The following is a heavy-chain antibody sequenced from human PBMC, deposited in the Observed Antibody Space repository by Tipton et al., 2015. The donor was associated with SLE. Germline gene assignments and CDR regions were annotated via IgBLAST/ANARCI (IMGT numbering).Heavy chain of an antibody. CDR1: GGSITSGTFY. J-gene: IGHJ4*02. D-gene: IGHD1-1*01. V-gene: IGHV4-61*02. CDR2: IYTSGST. Sequence: TLSLTCTVSGGSITSGTFYWSWIRQPAGKGLEWIGRIYTSGSTNYNPSLRSRVTISIDTSESQFSLKLRSVTAADTGIYYCATVEFADDYWGQGTLVTVSS. CDR3: ATVEFADDY.